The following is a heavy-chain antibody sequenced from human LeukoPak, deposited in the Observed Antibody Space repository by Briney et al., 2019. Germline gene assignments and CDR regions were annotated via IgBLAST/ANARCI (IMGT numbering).Heavy chain of an antibody. CDR3: ARYCGGGCYGMDV. CDR1: GFTFSSYW. CDR2: IKQDGSEK. J-gene: IGHJ6*02. Sequence: GGSLRLSCTASGFTFSSYWMSWVRQAPGKGLEWVANIKQDGSEKDYVDSVKGRFTISRDNPKNSLFLQMNSLRAEDTAVYYCARYCGGGCYGMDVWGQGTTVTVSS. V-gene: IGHV3-7*01. D-gene: IGHD2-21*02.